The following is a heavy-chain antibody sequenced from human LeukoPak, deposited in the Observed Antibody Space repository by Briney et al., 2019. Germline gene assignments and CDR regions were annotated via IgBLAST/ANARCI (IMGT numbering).Heavy chain of an antibody. Sequence: PGGSLRLSXEASGFSFSSYNMNWVRQAPGKGLEWVSYISSTSSTIYYADSVKGRFTISRDNAKNSLYLQMNSLRAEDTAVYYCARRYCSTSSCISAFDVWGQGTMVTVSS. V-gene: IGHV3-48*01. CDR1: GFSFSSYN. J-gene: IGHJ3*01. CDR3: ARRYCSTSSCISAFDV. CDR2: ISSTSSTI. D-gene: IGHD2-2*01.